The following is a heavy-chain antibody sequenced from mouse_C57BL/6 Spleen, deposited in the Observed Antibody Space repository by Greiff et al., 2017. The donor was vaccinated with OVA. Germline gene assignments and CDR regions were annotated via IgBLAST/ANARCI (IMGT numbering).Heavy chain of an antibody. Sequence: VQLQQPGAELVRPGSSVKLSCKASGYTFTSYWMHWVKQRPIQGLEWIGNIDPSDSETHYNQKFKDKATLTVDKSSSTAYIQLSSLTSEDSAVYYCARGGYGYSFAYWGQGTLVTVSA. J-gene: IGHJ3*01. D-gene: IGHD2-2*01. CDR1: GYTFTSYW. CDR2: IDPSDSET. CDR3: ARGGYGYSFAY. V-gene: IGHV1-52*01.